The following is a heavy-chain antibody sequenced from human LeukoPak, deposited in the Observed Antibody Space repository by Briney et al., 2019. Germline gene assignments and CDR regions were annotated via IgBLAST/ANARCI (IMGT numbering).Heavy chain of an antibody. CDR2: IYYSRKT. Sequence: SQTLSLTCTVSGGSITSGGYYWSWIRPHPGEGLGWIGYIYYSRKTYYNPSLESRVTISIDTSKNQFSLKLSSVTAADTAVYYCARGGYDSSGYSVYFFDYWGQGTLVTVSS. D-gene: IGHD3-22*01. CDR1: GGSITSGGYY. V-gene: IGHV4-31*03. J-gene: IGHJ4*02. CDR3: ARGGYDSSGYSVYFFDY.